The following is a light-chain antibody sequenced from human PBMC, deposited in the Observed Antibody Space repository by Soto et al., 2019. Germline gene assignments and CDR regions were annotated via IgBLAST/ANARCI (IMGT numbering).Light chain of an antibody. V-gene: IGKV1-27*01. CDR2: AAS. CDR1: QGISNY. J-gene: IGKJ4*01. CDR3: QKYTNVPA. Sequence: DLQMTQSPSSLSASVGDRVTITCRASQGISNYLAWYQQIPGKVPKLLISAASTLQSGVPSRFSGSGSGPDFTLTISSLQPEDVATYYCQKYTNVPAFGGGTKVEIK.